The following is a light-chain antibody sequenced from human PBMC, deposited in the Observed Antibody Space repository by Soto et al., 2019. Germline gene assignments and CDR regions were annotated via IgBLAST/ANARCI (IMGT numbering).Light chain of an antibody. CDR2: GAS. Sequence: ETVMTQSPATLSVSPGERATLSCGASQSVSTNLAWYQQKPGQVPRLLIYGASTRASDIPARFSGSGSETEFTLTIISRQSEDFAVYYCQQYNEWPLTFGGGTKVEIE. CDR1: QSVSTN. J-gene: IGKJ4*01. V-gene: IGKV3-15*01. CDR3: QQYNEWPLT.